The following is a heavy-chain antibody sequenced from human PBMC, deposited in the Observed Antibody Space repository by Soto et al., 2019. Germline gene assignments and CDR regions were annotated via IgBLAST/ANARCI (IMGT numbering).Heavy chain of an antibody. D-gene: IGHD6-19*01. CDR2: IYPAGPT. CDR3: ARDADSSGLHY. CDR1: GFTVSGMF. Sequence: EVSLVETGGGLIHPGGSLRLSCAASGFTVSGMFMNWVRQAPGKGLEWGSVIYPAGPTYYADSVKGRFTISRDNSKNTLFLQLNNLRAEDTAVYYCARDADSSGLHYWGQGILVTVSS. J-gene: IGHJ4*02. V-gene: IGHV3-53*02.